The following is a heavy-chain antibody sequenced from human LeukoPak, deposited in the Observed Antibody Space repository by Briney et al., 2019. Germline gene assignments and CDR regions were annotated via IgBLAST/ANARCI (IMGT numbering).Heavy chain of an antibody. V-gene: IGHV3-23*01. Sequence: PGGSLRLSCAASGFTFSTYAMSWVRQAPGKGLEWVSVIGGSDGTTYYADSVKGRFTISRDNSKNTLYLQMNSLRAEDTAVYCCAKVFPYYNMDVWGQGTTVTVSS. CDR1: GFTFSTYA. J-gene: IGHJ6*02. CDR3: AKVFPYYNMDV. D-gene: IGHD3-3*01. CDR2: IGGSDGTT.